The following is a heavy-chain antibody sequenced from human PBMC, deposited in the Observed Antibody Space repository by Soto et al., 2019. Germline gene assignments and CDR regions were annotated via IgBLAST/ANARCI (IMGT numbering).Heavy chain of an antibody. Sequence: QVQLVESGGGVVQPGRSLRLSCAASGFTFSYYAMHWVRQAPGKGLEWVAVISYDGSDKYYADSVKGRFTISRDNSRNTLNLQMNSLSADDTAVYYCAKGLGELSPESYDYWGQGTLINVSS. V-gene: IGHV3-30*18. CDR1: GFTFSYYA. J-gene: IGHJ4*02. CDR3: AKGLGELSPESYDY. CDR2: ISYDGSDK. D-gene: IGHD3-16*02.